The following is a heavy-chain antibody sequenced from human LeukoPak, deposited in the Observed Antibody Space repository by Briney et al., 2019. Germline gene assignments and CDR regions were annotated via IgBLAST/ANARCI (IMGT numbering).Heavy chain of an antibody. J-gene: IGHJ6*02. CDR3: ARGVTTGTTPYYYAMDV. V-gene: IGHV3-53*01. CDR2: VYSGGST. CDR1: GFTVGSNY. D-gene: IGHD1-1*01. Sequence: PGGSLRLSCAASGFTVGSNYMSWVRQAPGRGLEWVSVVYSGGSTYYADSVKGRFTISRDNPKNTLYLQMNSLRAEDTAVYYCARGVTTGTTPYYYAMDVWGQGTTVTVSS.